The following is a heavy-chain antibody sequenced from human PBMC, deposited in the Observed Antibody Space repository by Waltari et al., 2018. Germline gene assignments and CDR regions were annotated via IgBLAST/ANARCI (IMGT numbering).Heavy chain of an antibody. D-gene: IGHD6-19*01. CDR3: ARSGSGWSDY. CDR1: GFTFSSYS. Sequence: EVQLVESGGGLVKPGGSLRLSCAASGFTFSSYSMNWVRQAPGKGLEWVPSISSSSSYRYYADSVKGRFTISRDNAKNSLYLQMNSLRAEDTAVYYCARSGSGWSDYWGQGTLVTVSS. J-gene: IGHJ4*02. CDR2: ISSSSSYR. V-gene: IGHV3-21*01.